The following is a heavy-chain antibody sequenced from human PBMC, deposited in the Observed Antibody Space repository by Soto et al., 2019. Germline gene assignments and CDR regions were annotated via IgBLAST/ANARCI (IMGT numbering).Heavy chain of an antibody. Sequence: QLQLQESGPGLVKPSETLSLTCTVSGGSISSSSYYWGWIRQPPGKGLEWIGSIYYSGSTYYNPSLKSRVTISVDTSKNQFSLKLSSVTAADTAVYYCASIGIWGSYRHDYWGQGTLVTVSS. CDR1: GGSISSSSYY. D-gene: IGHD3-16*02. V-gene: IGHV4-39*01. J-gene: IGHJ4*02. CDR2: IYYSGST. CDR3: ASIGIWGSYRHDY.